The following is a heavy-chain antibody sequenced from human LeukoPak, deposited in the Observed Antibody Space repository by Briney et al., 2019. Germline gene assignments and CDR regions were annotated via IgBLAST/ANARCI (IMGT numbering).Heavy chain of an antibody. Sequence: SETLSLTCTVYGESFNTYYWSWIRQPPGKGLEWIGEINHSGSTNYNPSLKSRVTISVDTSKNQFSLKLSSVTAADTAVYYCARGLQQWLVEDYWGQGTLVTVSS. CDR2: INHSGST. J-gene: IGHJ4*02. CDR1: GESFNTYY. CDR3: ARGLQQWLVEDY. D-gene: IGHD6-19*01. V-gene: IGHV4-34*01.